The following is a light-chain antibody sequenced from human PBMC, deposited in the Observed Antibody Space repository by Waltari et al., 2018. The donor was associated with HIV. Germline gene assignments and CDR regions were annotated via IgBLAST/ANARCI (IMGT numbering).Light chain of an antibody. CDR1: QSVSSN. Sequence: TVMTQSPATLSVSPGERVTLSCRASQSVSSNLAWYQQTRDQAPRLRIYGAYTRATGLPARFSGSGSGTEFTLTISSLQSEDFAVYYCQQYNNWPRTVGQGTKVEI. V-gene: IGKV3-15*01. CDR2: GAY. J-gene: IGKJ1*01. CDR3: QQYNNWPRT.